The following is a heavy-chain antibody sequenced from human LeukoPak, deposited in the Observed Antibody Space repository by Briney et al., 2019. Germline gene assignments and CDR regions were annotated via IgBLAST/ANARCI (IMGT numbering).Heavy chain of an antibody. CDR2: IFYSGST. V-gene: IGHV4-39*07. D-gene: IGHD6-19*01. Sequence: SETLSLTCTVSGGSINTSNYYWGWIRQPPGKGLEWIGNIFYSGSTYYSPSLRSRVTISLDTSKNQFSLKLSSVTAADTAVYYCARDGTGGWYQDYYYYYMDVWGKGTTVTISS. CDR1: GGSINTSNYY. CDR3: ARDGTGGWYQDYYYYYMDV. J-gene: IGHJ6*03.